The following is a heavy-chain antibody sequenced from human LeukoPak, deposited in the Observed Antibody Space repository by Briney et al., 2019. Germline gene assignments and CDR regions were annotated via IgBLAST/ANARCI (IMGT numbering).Heavy chain of an antibody. Sequence: SVKVSCKASGGTFSSYAISWVRQAPGQGLEWMGGIIPIFGTANYAQKFQGRVTITADESTSTAYMELSSLRSEDTAVYYCARDQIPYSSSSTAYYYYGMDVWGQGTTVTASS. CDR1: GGTFSSYA. J-gene: IGHJ6*02. CDR3: ARDQIPYSSSSTAYYYYGMDV. V-gene: IGHV1-69*13. CDR2: IIPIFGTA. D-gene: IGHD6-13*01.